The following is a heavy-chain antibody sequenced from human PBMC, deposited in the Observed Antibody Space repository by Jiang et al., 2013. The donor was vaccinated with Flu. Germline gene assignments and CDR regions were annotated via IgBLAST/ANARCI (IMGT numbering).Heavy chain of an antibody. D-gene: IGHD3-22*01. CDR1: GYSFNAYY. CDR3: ARAYYYDSSAYYYDY. V-gene: IGHV1-2*06. CDR2: INPSSGDT. Sequence: VQLVESGTEVRKPGASVKVSCKASGYSFNAYYMHWVRQAPGQGLEWMGRINPSSGDTNYAQKFQGRVTMTRDTSISAAYMELSRARFDDTAVYYCARAYYYDSSAYYYDYWGQGTLVTVSS. J-gene: IGHJ4*02.